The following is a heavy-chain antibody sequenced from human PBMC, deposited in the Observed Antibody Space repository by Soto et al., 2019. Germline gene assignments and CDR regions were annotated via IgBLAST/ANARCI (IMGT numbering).Heavy chain of an antibody. Sequence: GSLRLSGAASVFTVSSYAMSWVRQAPGKGLEWVSAISGSGGSTYYADSVKGRFTISRDNSKNTLYLQMNSLRAEDTAVYYCAKDPDLAAAGQGYFDYWGQGTLVTVSS. CDR3: AKDPDLAAAGQGYFDY. CDR2: ISGSGGST. V-gene: IGHV3-23*01. D-gene: IGHD6-13*01. J-gene: IGHJ4*02. CDR1: VFTVSSYA.